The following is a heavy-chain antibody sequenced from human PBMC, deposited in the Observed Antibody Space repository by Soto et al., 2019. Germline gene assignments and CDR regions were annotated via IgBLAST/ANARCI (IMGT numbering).Heavy chain of an antibody. Sequence: GESLKISCKGSGYSFTNFWIGWVRQMPGKGLEWMGIIYPGDSDTRYSPSFQGQVTISADKSISTAYLQWSSLKASDTAMYYCARRGAAIDDAFHIWGQGTMVTVSS. CDR2: IYPGDSDT. V-gene: IGHV5-51*01. CDR3: ARRGAAIDDAFHI. J-gene: IGHJ3*02. CDR1: GYSFTNFW. D-gene: IGHD6-13*01.